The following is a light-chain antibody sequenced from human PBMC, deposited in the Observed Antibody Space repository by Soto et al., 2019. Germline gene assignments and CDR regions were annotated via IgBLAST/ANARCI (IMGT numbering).Light chain of an antibody. V-gene: IGKV3-20*01. J-gene: IGKJ4*01. CDR1: PSVSRSY. CDR2: GAS. CDR3: QQCGTLPRA. Sequence: TVLTQSPGAVSLAPGERASRSSRASPSVSRSYLAWYQQKPAQAPRLLIYGASSRATGIPDRFSGSGSGTDFTLTISSLEPEDLAVFYCQQCGTLPRAIGGGTKVDIK.